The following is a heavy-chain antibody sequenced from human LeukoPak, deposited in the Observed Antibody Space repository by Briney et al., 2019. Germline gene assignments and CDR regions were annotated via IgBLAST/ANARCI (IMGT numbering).Heavy chain of an antibody. V-gene: IGHV3-21*01. CDR2: ISSSSSYI. D-gene: IGHD3-22*01. Sequence: GGSLRLSCAASGFTFSSYGMNWVRQAPGKGLEWVSSISSSSSYIYYADSVKGRFTISRDNAKNSLYLQMNSLRAEDTAVYYCARGDPDSSGYYYFYAFDIWGQGTMVTVSS. J-gene: IGHJ3*02. CDR3: ARGDPDSSGYYYFYAFDI. CDR1: GFTFSSYG.